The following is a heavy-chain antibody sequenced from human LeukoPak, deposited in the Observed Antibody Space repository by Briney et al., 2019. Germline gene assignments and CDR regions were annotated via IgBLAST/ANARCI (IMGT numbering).Heavy chain of an antibody. CDR2: INSDGSST. CDR3: AKDVTIGRLDYFDY. V-gene: IGHV3-74*01. J-gene: IGHJ4*02. D-gene: IGHD4-11*01. Sequence: GGSLRLSCAASGFTFSSYWMHWVRQAPGKGLVWVSRINSDGSSTSYADSVKGRFTISRDNSKNTLYLQMNSLRAGDTAVYYCAKDVTIGRLDYFDYWGQGTLVTVSS. CDR1: GFTFSSYW.